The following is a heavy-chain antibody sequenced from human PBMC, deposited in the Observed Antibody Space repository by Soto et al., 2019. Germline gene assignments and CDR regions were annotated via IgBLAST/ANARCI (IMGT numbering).Heavy chain of an antibody. CDR1: GFTFDDYT. CDR3: AKDIYVWEDYDILTGYPDY. D-gene: IGHD3-9*01. J-gene: IGHJ4*02. Sequence: GGSLLLSCAASGFTFDDYTMHGVRQPPEKGLEEVSLISWDGGSTYYADFVKGRFTISRDNSKNSLYLQMNSLRTEDTALYYFAKDIYVWEDYDILTGYPDYWGQGTLVTVSS. V-gene: IGHV3-43*01. CDR2: ISWDGGST.